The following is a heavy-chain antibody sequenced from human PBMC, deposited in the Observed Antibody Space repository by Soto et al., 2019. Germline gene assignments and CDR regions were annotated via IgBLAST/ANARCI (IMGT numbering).Heavy chain of an antibody. CDR2: IRSKGYGGTT. V-gene: IGHV3-49*03. J-gene: IGHJ4*02. D-gene: IGHD6-13*01. Sequence: GGSLRLSCTASGFSFGDYAMSWLRQAPGKGLEWVGFIRSKGYGGTTEYAASVKGRFTVSRDDSKSIDYLQMNSLKTEDTAMYFCTRTYSSSWFFDYWGQGALVTVSS. CDR1: GFSFGDYA. CDR3: TRTYSSSWFFDY.